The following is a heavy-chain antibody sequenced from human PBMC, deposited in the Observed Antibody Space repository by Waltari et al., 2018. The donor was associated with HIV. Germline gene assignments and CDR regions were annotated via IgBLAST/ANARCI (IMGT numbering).Heavy chain of an antibody. CDR3: ARDRVIVVVSFSYYYGMDV. CDR2: CSPIFGTA. D-gene: IGHD3-22*01. J-gene: IGHJ6*02. Sequence: QVQLVQSGAEVKKPGSSVKVSCKASGGTFSSYAISWVRQAPGQGLEWMGGCSPIFGTANYAQKFQGRVTITADESTSTAYMELSSLRSEDTAVYYCARDRVIVVVSFSYYYGMDVWGQGTTVTVSS. CDR1: GGTFSSYA. V-gene: IGHV1-69*01.